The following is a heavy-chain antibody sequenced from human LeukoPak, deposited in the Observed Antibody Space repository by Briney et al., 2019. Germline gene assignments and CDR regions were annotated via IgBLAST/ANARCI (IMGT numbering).Heavy chain of an antibody. Sequence: GGSLTLSCAASGFTFSSYWMHWVRKAPGKGLVWVSRINSDGSSTSYADSVKGRFTISRDNAKNTLHLQMNSLRAEDTAIYYCATYRQVLLPFESWGQGTLVTVSS. J-gene: IGHJ4*02. V-gene: IGHV3-74*01. CDR2: INSDGSST. D-gene: IGHD2-8*02. CDR3: ATYRQVLLPFES. CDR1: GFTFSSYW.